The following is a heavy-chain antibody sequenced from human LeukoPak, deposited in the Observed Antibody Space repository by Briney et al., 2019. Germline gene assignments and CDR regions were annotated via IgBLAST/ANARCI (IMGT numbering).Heavy chain of an antibody. CDR3: ARDGDMGGRYFDY. CDR1: GFTFSTYS. V-gene: IGHV3-30-3*01. D-gene: IGHD1-26*01. Sequence: GGSLRLSCAASGFTFSTYSMHWVRQAPGKGLEWVALISYDGGNKYYADSVKGRFTISRDNSKNTLYLQMSSLRTEDTALYFCARDGDMGGRYFDYWGQGTLVTVSS. CDR2: ISYDGGNK. J-gene: IGHJ4*02.